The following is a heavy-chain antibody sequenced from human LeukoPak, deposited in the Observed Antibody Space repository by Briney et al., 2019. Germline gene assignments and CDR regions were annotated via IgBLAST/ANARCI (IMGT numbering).Heavy chain of an antibody. V-gene: IGHV3-30-3*01. D-gene: IGHD3-22*01. Sequence: GGSLRLSCAASGFTFSSYAMHWVRQAPGKGLEWVAVIPYDGSNKYYAGSVKGRFTISRDNSKNTLYLQMNSLRAEDTAVYYCARPRYYYDSSGYFDYWGQGTLVTVSS. CDR2: IPYDGSNK. CDR3: ARPRYYYDSSGYFDY. CDR1: GFTFSSYA. J-gene: IGHJ4*02.